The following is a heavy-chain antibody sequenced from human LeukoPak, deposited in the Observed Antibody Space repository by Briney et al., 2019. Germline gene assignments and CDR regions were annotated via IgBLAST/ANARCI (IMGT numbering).Heavy chain of an antibody. V-gene: IGHV4-59*01. CDR2: IYYSGST. CDR1: GGSISSYY. D-gene: IGHD3/OR15-3a*01. CDR3: ARSHSVWTSFDY. Sequence: SETLSLTCTVSGGSISSYYWSWIRQPPGKGLEWIGYIYYSGSTNYNPSLKSRVTISVDTSKNQSSLKLSSVTAADTAVYYCARSHSVWTSFDYWGQGTLVTVSS. J-gene: IGHJ4*02.